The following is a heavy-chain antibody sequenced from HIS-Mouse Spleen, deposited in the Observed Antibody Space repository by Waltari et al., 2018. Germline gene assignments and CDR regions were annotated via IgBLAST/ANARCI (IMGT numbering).Heavy chain of an antibody. CDR1: GGPIRSSSYY. CDR2: IYYSGST. Sequence: QLQLQESGPGLVKPSETLSLTCTVSGGPIRSSSYYWGWIRQPPGKGLAWIGSIYYSGSTYYNPSLKSRVTISVDTSKNQFSLKLSSVTAADTAVYYCAREIPYSSSWYDWYFDLWGRGTLVTVSS. D-gene: IGHD6-13*01. J-gene: IGHJ2*01. CDR3: AREIPYSSSWYDWYFDL. V-gene: IGHV4-39*07.